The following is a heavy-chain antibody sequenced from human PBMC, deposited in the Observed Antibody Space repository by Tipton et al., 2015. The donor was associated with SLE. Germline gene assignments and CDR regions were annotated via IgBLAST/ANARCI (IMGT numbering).Heavy chain of an antibody. Sequence: TLSLTCTVSGGSIGSYYWSWIRQPPGKGLEWIGYIYYSGSTNYNPSLKSRVTISVDTSKNQFSLKLSSVTAADTAVYYCARRRYNYYYFDYWGQGTLVTVSS. CDR2: IYYSGST. V-gene: IGHV4-59*12. D-gene: IGHD1-1*01. J-gene: IGHJ4*02. CDR1: GGSIGSYY. CDR3: ARRRYNYYYFDY.